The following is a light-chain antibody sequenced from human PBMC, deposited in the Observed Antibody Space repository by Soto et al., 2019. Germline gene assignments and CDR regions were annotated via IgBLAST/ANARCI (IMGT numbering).Light chain of an antibody. CDR1: QSVSSSF. CDR3: QYYGCSPRGT. V-gene: IGKV3-20*01. CDR2: GAS. Sequence: EIVLTQSPGTLSLSPGERATLSYRASQSVSSSFFAWYQQRPGQAPRLLIFGASIRATGIPDRFSGSVSGKDFTLTISRLEAEDFGVYYCQYYGCSPRGTFGQGTKLEI. J-gene: IGKJ2*01.